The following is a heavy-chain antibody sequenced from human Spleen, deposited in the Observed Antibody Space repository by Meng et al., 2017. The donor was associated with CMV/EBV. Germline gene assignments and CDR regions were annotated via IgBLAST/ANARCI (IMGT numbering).Heavy chain of an antibody. CDR1: GGSISSGSYY. Sequence: GSLRLSCTVSGGSISSGSYYWGWIRQPPGKGLEWIGSIYYSGNTYYNPSLKSRVTISVDMSKNQFSLKLSSVTAADTAVYYCARTPMVRGVIRAFDIWGQGTMVTVSS. V-gene: IGHV4-39*07. CDR2: IYYSGNT. D-gene: IGHD3-10*01. CDR3: ARTPMVRGVIRAFDI. J-gene: IGHJ3*02.